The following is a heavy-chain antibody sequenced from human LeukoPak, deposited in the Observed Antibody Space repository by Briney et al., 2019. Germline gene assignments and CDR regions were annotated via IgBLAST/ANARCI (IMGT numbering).Heavy chain of an antibody. CDR2: IYTSGCT. D-gene: IGHD6-13*01. CDR1: GGSISSYY. J-gene: IGHJ4*02. Sequence: SETLSLTCTVSGGSISSYYWSWIRQPAGKGLEWIGRIYTSGCTNYNPSLKSRVTMSVDTSKNQFSLKLSSVTAADTAVYYCAREQKSSSWYGQIDYWGQGTLVTVSS. CDR3: AREQKSSSWYGQIDY. V-gene: IGHV4-4*07.